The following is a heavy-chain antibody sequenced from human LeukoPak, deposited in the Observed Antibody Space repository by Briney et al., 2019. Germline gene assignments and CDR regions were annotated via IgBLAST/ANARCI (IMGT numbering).Heavy chain of an antibody. CDR3: ARSAALGSSGRYSTLSAYYFDY. Sequence: GGSLRLSCAASGFTFDDYAMHWVRQAPGKGLEWVSGISWNSGSIGYADSVKGRFTISRDNAKNSLYLQMNSLRAEDTALYYCARSAALGSSGRYSTLSAYYFDYWGQGTLVTVSS. CDR1: GFTFDDYA. V-gene: IGHV3-9*01. J-gene: IGHJ4*02. CDR2: ISWNSGSI. D-gene: IGHD6-19*01.